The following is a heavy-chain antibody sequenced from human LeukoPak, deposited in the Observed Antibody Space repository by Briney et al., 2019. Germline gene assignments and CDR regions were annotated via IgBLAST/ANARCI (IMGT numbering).Heavy chain of an antibody. CDR2: IYSSGST. CDR1: GGSFSGYY. CDR3: ARGAAATY. Sequence: SETLSLTCAVYGGSFSGYYWSWIRQPPGKGLEWIGYIYSSGSTNYNPSLKSRVTISVDTSKNQFSLKLSSVTAADTAVYYYARGAAATYWGQGTLVTVSS. V-gene: IGHV4-59*01. J-gene: IGHJ4*02. D-gene: IGHD6-13*01.